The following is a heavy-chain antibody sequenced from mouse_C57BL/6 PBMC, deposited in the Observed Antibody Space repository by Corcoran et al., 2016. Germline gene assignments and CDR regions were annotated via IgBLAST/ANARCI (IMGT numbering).Heavy chain of an antibody. J-gene: IGHJ3*01. D-gene: IGHD2-5*01. CDR2: INNHSGEP. CDR3: ARDSNYCWFAY. CDR1: GYTFTTAG. V-gene: IGHV9-4*01. Sequence: QIQLVQSGPELKKPGATVKISCKDSGYTFTTAGMKWVQKMPGKGFKWLGWINNHSGEPKYAEDLKGRFAFSLESSASTAYLQISNLKNEDTATYFCARDSNYCWFAYWGQGTLVTVSA.